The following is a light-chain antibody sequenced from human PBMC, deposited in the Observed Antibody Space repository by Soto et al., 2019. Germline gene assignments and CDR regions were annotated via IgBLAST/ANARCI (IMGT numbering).Light chain of an antibody. J-gene: IGKJ1*01. Sequence: IPLAQSLAAMFASVGDRVTITCQATQDISIWLTWYQQKQGKAPKXLIYAASTLESGVPSRFSGSGSGTDLTITISCLQPDDFETYYCQQYYSYSRTFGQGTKVDIK. CDR1: QDISIW. V-gene: IGKV1-5*01. CDR2: AAS. CDR3: QQYYSYSRT.